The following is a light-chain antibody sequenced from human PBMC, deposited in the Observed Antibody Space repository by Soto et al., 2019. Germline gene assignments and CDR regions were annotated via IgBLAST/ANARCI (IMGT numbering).Light chain of an antibody. Sequence: DIQMTQSPSTLSASVGDRVTITCRASQSISSWLAWYQQKPGKAPNLLIYDASSLESGVPSRFRGSGSETEFTLTISGLQPDDFATYYCQQFIDGWTCGQGTKGDIK. J-gene: IGKJ1*01. CDR2: DAS. CDR3: QQFIDGWT. V-gene: IGKV1-5*01. CDR1: QSISSW.